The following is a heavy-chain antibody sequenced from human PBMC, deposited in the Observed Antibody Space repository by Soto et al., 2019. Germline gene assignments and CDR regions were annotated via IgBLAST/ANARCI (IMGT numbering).Heavy chain of an antibody. CDR3: ARDYYDSSGYYYPGDY. J-gene: IGHJ4*02. V-gene: IGHV3-33*01. Sequence: PGGSLRLSCAASGFTFSSYGMHWVRQAPGKGLEWVAVIWYDGSNKYYADSVKGRFTISRDNSKNTLYLQMNSLRAEDTAVYYCARDYYDSSGYYYPGDYWGQGTLVTVS. D-gene: IGHD3-22*01. CDR1: GFTFSSYG. CDR2: IWYDGSNK.